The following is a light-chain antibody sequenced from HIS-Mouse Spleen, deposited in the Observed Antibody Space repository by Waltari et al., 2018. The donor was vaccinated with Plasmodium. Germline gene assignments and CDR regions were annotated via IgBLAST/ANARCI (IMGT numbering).Light chain of an antibody. J-gene: IGLJ2*01. CDR2: EGS. Sequence: QSSLSHPASASGPPAQSITISCTGTSRDVGRYNLVSWYQQHPGKAPKLRIYEGSKRPSGVSNRFSGSKSGNTASLTISGLQAEDEADYYCCSYAGSSTFVVFGGGTKLTVL. V-gene: IGLV2-23*03. CDR1: SRDVGRYNL. CDR3: CSYAGSSTFVV.